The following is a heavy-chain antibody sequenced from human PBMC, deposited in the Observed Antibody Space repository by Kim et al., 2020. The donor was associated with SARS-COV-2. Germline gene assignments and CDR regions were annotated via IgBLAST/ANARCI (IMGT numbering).Heavy chain of an antibody. CDR3: AKPIAVAGTGGFDP. Sequence: ADSVKGRFTNSRDNAKNTLYLQMNSLRVEDTAVYYCAKPIAVAGTGGFDPWGQGTLVTVSS. V-gene: IGHV3-74*01. D-gene: IGHD6-19*01. J-gene: IGHJ5*02.